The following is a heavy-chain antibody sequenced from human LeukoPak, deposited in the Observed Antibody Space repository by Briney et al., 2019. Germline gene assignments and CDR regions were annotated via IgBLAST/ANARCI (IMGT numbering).Heavy chain of an antibody. V-gene: IGHV3-23*01. CDR2: ISGSGGST. D-gene: IGHD3-22*01. CDR1: GFTFSSYA. J-gene: IGHJ4*02. Sequence: GGSLRLSCAASGFTFSSYAMSWVRQAPGKGLEWVSAISGSGGSTYYADSVKGRFTISRDNSKNTLYLQMNSLRAEDTAVYYCAKASYYYDSSGYSPLFDYWGQGTLVTVSS. CDR3: AKASYYYDSSGYSPLFDY.